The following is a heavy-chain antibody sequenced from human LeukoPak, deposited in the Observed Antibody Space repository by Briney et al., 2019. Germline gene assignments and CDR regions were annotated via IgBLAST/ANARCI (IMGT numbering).Heavy chain of an antibody. J-gene: IGHJ6*03. Sequence: SQTLSLTCTVSGGSISSSSYYWGWIRQPPGKGLEWIGSIYYSGSTYYNPSLKSRVTISVDTSKNQFSLKLSSVTAADTAVYYCARGYCSGGSCYSYYYYNYMDVWGKGTTVTVSS. D-gene: IGHD2-15*01. CDR2: IYYSGST. CDR1: GGSISSSSYY. V-gene: IGHV4-39*07. CDR3: ARGYCSGGSCYSYYYYNYMDV.